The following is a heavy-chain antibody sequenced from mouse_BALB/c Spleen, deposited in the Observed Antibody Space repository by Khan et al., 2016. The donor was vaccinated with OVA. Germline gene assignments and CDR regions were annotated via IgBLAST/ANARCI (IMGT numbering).Heavy chain of an antibody. D-gene: IGHD3-2*02. CDR2: ISYSGNT. V-gene: IGHV3-2*02. Sequence: VQLKESGPGLVKPSQSLSLTCTVTGYSITSDYAWNWIRQFPGNKQEWMGYISYSGNTKYNPSLKSRISITRDTSKNQFFLQLNFVTIEDTATYYCARIQGGDFDYWGQGTTLTVSS. J-gene: IGHJ2*01. CDR3: ARIQGGDFDY. CDR1: GYSITSDYA.